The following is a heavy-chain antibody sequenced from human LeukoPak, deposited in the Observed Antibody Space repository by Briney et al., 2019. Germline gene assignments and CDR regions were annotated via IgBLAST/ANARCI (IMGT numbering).Heavy chain of an antibody. CDR1: GGSISSSSYY. CDR2: IYYSGST. D-gene: IGHD6-13*01. Sequence: SETLSLTCTVSGGSISSSSYYWGWIRQPPGKGLEWIGSIYYSGSTYYNPSLKSRVTISVDTSKNQFSLKLSSVTAADTAVYYCARDQVTAAGALGFDYWGQGTLVTVSS. CDR3: ARDQVTAAGALGFDY. V-gene: IGHV4-39*07. J-gene: IGHJ4*02.